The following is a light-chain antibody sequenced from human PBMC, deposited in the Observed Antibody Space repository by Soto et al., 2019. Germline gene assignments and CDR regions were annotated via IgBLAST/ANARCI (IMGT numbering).Light chain of an antibody. CDR1: QRISNY. CDR2: AAS. J-gene: IGKJ2*01. CDR3: QQSYIPPYT. V-gene: IGKV1-39*01. Sequence: IQMTQSPSPLSASVGDRVTITCRASQRISNYLNWYQHKPGKAPELLIYAASSLQSGVPSRFSGGGSGTDFALSISSLQPQDFGTYYCQQSYIPPYTFGQGTKMEIK.